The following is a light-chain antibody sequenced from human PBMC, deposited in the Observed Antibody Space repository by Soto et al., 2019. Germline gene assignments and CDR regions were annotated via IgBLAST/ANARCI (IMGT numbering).Light chain of an antibody. CDR3: QSYESSLSVV. CDR2: GNS. CDR1: SSNIGAGYD. Sequence: QAVVTQPPSVSGAPGQRVTISCTGSSSNIGAGYDVHWYQQLPGKAPKLLIYGNSNRPSGVPDRFSGSKSGTSASLAITGLQAEDEADYYCQSYESSLSVVFGGGTKLTVL. J-gene: IGLJ2*01. V-gene: IGLV1-40*01.